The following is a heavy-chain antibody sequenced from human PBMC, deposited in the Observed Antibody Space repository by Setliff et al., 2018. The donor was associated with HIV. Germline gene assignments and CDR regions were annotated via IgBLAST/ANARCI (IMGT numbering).Heavy chain of an antibody. Sequence: AASVKVSCKLSGYTLTELSRHWVRQAPGKGLEWMGGFDPEDGETIYAQKFQGRVTMTEDTSTDTAYMELSSLRSEDTAAYYCAFRSGFHVGLDAWGQGTLVTVSS. V-gene: IGHV1-24*01. CDR2: FDPEDGET. D-gene: IGHD3-3*01. CDR3: AFRSGFHVGLDA. CDR1: GYTLTELS. J-gene: IGHJ5*02.